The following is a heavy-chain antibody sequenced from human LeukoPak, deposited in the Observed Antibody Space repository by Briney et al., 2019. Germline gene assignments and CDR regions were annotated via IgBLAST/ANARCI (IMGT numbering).Heavy chain of an antibody. CDR3: AFGIVGISTLDALDM. CDR2: ISDNIITT. D-gene: IGHD1-26*01. Sequence: GGSLRLSCAASGFIFSSYSMNWVRQPPGKGLEWVSYISDNIITTYYADSVKGRFTISRDNTKNSLYLQMNSLRGEDTAVYYCAFGIVGISTLDALDMWGQGTVVTVSS. V-gene: IGHV3-48*04. CDR1: GFIFSSYS. J-gene: IGHJ3*02.